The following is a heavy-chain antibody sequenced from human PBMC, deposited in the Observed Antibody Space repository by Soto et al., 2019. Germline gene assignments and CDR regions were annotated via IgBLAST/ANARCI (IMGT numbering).Heavy chain of an antibody. CDR2: ISSSSSYT. Sequence: GGSLRLSCAASGFTFSDYYKSWIRQAAGKGLEWVSYISSSSSYTNYADSVKGRFTISRDNARNSLYLQMNSLRAEDTAVYYCAKHSSSWYWDYYYGMDVWGQGTTVTVSS. CDR1: GFTFSDYY. D-gene: IGHD6-13*01. CDR3: AKHSSSWYWDYYYGMDV. V-gene: IGHV3-11*06. J-gene: IGHJ6*02.